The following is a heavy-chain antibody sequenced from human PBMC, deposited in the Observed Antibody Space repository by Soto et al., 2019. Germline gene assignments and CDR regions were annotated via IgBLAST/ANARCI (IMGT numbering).Heavy chain of an antibody. CDR3: ARVREYYDILTGTIGDDAFDI. CDR2: IYYSGST. V-gene: IGHV4-39*01. D-gene: IGHD3-9*01. J-gene: IGHJ3*02. Sequence: PSETLSLTCTVSVVSISSSSYYWGWIRQPPGKGLEWIGSIYYSGSTYYNPSLKSRVTISVDTSKNQFPLKLSSVTAADTAVYYCARVREYYDILTGTIGDDAFDIWGQGTLVPIS. CDR1: VVSISSSSYY.